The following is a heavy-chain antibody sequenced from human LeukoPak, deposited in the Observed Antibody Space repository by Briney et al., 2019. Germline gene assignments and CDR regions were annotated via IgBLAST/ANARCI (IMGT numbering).Heavy chain of an antibody. CDR3: ARGDRHDFWSGYLGGNYYYYMDV. CDR1: GYTFTSYD. Sequence: ASVKVSCKASGYTFTSYDINRVRQATGQGLEWMGWMNPNSGNTGYAQKFQGRVTMTRNTSISTAYMELSSLRSEDTAVYYCARGDRHDFWSGYLGGNYYYYMDVWAKGPRSPSP. V-gene: IGHV1-8*01. D-gene: IGHD3-3*01. J-gene: IGHJ6*03. CDR2: MNPNSGNT.